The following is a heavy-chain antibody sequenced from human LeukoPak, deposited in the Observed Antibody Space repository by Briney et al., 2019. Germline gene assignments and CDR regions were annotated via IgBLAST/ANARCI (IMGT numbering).Heavy chain of an antibody. CDR1: GFTFCSYL. CDR2: IQHDGSEK. CDR3: AKVSGDGVDY. D-gene: IGHD5-24*01. Sequence: GGSLRLSFAASGFTFCSYLMSLVRPAPGKGLEWVANIQHDGSEKNYIDSVQGRFTISRDNAKTSLYLQMNSLRAEDTAVYYCAKVSGDGVDYWGQGTLVTVSS. J-gene: IGHJ4*02. V-gene: IGHV3-7*03.